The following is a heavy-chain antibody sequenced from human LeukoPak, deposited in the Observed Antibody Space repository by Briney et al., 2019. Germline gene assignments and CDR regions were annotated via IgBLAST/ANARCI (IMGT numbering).Heavy chain of an antibody. Sequence: GGTLRLSCAASGFTFSSYGMSWVRQAPGKGLEWVSAISGSGGSTYYADSVKGRFTISRDNSKNSLYLQMISLRAEDTAVYYCAKETTYYYDSSGPDAFDIWGQGTMVTVSS. D-gene: IGHD3-22*01. CDR3: AKETTYYYDSSGPDAFDI. J-gene: IGHJ3*02. V-gene: IGHV3-23*01. CDR1: GFTFSSYG. CDR2: ISGSGGST.